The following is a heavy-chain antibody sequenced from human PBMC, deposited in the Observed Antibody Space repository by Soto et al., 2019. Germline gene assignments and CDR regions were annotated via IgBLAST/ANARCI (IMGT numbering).Heavy chain of an antibody. Sequence: QVQLVQSGAEEKKPGASVKVSCKAFGYTFTSYAMHWVRQAPGQRLEWMGWINAGNGNTKYSQKFQGSVTITRDTSASTANMELTSMRSADTAVYYCACDPSYYGMDVWGRVTTVTVSS. J-gene: IGHJ6*02. CDR2: INAGNGNT. CDR3: ACDPSYYGMDV. CDR1: GYTFTSYA. V-gene: IGHV1-3*05.